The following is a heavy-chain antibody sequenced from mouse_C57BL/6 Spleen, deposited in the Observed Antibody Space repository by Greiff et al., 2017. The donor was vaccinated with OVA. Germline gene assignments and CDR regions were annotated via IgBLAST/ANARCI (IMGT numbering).Heavy chain of an antibody. J-gene: IGHJ2*01. CDR2: IYPGDGDT. CDR1: GYAFSSSW. D-gene: IGHD1-1*01. CDR3: ASAQITTVGANYFDY. Sequence: QVQLQQSGPELVKPGASVKISCKASGYAFSSSWMNWVKQRPGKGLEWIGRIYPGDGDTNYNGKFKGKVTLAADKSSSTAYMQRSSLTSDDSAVYFCASAQITTVGANYFDYWGQGTTLTVSS. V-gene: IGHV1-82*01.